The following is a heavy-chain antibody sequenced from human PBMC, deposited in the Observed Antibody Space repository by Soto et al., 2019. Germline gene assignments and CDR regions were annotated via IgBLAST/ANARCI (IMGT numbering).Heavy chain of an antibody. CDR3: ARFRDFSYWFDP. CDR1: GGSISSRSCF. V-gene: IGHV4-39*01. D-gene: IGHD3-3*01. Sequence: PSETLSLTCSVSGGSISSRSCFWGWIRQTPGKGLEWIGNIYYSGNTYYSPSLKSRVTISVDSSQSQFSLKLQSVTAADTAVYFCARFRDFSYWFDPWGQGTQVTVSS. CDR2: IYYSGNT. J-gene: IGHJ5*02.